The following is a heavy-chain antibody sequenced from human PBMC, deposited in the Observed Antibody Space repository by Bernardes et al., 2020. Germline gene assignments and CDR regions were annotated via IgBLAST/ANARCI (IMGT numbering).Heavy chain of an antibody. Sequence: ASVKASCKTSGYTFTSYSIHWVRQAPGQSLEWIGWINADNDKTQYSQKFQGRVTVTRDTSASTTYMELSSLRSEDTAVFYCARGHGGSYSHYLQHWGQGTLVTVSS. CDR1: GYTFTSYS. D-gene: IGHD3-10*01. CDR3: ARGHGGSYSHYLQH. CDR2: INADNDKT. J-gene: IGHJ1*01. V-gene: IGHV1-3*01.